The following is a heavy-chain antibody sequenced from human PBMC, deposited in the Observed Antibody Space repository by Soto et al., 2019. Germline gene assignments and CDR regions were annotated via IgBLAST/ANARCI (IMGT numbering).Heavy chain of an antibody. CDR3: GPYGATNGLFDY. D-gene: IGHD5-12*01. CDR2: ISGSGGST. V-gene: IGHV3-23*01. CDR1: GVTFSSYA. J-gene: IGHJ4*02. Sequence: GGSLRLSCAASGVTFSSYAMSWVRQAPGKGLEWVSAISGSGGSTYYADSVKGRFTISRDNSKNTLYLQMNSLRAEDTAVYYCGPYGATNGLFDYWGQGTLVTVSS.